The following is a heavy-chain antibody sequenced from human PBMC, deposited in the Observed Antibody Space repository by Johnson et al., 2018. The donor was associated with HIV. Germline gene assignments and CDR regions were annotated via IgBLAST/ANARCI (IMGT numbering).Heavy chain of an antibody. CDR3: TTAIVIDAFDI. D-gene: IGHD3-16*02. J-gene: IGHJ3*02. Sequence: VQLVESGGGLVQPGRSLRLSCAASGFTFDDYAMHWVRQAPGKGLEWVSGISWNSGSIAYADSVKGRFTISRDNAKNSLYVQMNSLRAEDTAVYYCTTAIVIDAFDIWGQGTMVTVSS. V-gene: IGHV3-9*01. CDR1: GFTFDDYA. CDR2: ISWNSGSI.